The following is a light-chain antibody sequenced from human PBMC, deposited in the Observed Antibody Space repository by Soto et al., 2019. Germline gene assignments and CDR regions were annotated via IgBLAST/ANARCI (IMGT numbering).Light chain of an antibody. V-gene: IGLV1-40*01. CDR1: SSNIGAGYD. CDR2: GNY. Sequence: QSVLTQPPSVSGAAGQSVTISCSGSSSNIGAGYDVHWYQQFPGGAPKSLIFGNYNRPSGVPNRFSGSRSGSSASLAIAALQPEDEAFYYCQSYDDGLSGSVFENGTKVTV. J-gene: IGLJ1*01. CDR3: QSYDDGLSGSV.